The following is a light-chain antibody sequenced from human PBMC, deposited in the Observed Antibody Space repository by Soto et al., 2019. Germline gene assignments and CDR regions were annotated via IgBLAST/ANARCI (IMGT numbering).Light chain of an antibody. CDR2: AAS. J-gene: IGKJ5*01. CDR1: QGLSSD. CDR3: QQLHSYPIT. V-gene: IGKV1-9*01. Sequence: DIQLTQSPSFLSASVGDRVTITCRASQGLSSDLAWYQQKPGKAPKLLIYAASTLPSGVPSRFSGGGSGTDITLTISSLQPADFATYYYQQLHSYPITFGQGTRLEIK.